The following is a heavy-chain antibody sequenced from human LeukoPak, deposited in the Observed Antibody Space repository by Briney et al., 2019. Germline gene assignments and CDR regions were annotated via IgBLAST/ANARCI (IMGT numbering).Heavy chain of an antibody. CDR3: ARENCSGGSCYNHFDY. CDR2: IIPIFGTA. Sequence: SVKVSCKASGGTFSSYAISWVRQAPGQGLEWMGGIIPIFGTANYAQKSQGRVTITADESTSTAYMELSSLRSEDTAVYYCARENCSGGSCYNHFDYWGQGTLVTVSS. V-gene: IGHV1-69*01. J-gene: IGHJ4*02. D-gene: IGHD2-15*01. CDR1: GGTFSSYA.